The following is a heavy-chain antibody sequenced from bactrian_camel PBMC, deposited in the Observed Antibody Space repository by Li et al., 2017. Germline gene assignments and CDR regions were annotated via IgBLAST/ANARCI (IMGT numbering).Heavy chain of an antibody. V-gene: IGHV3S57*01. Sequence: VQAGGSLRLSCAASGYSASNYGMGWFRQAPGKEREGVAATNTNGRTSYADSVKGRFTISQDSAKKILYLQMLSLKPEDTAMYYCAARSLPGVVPPLAESSYNIWGQGTQVTVS. J-gene: IGHJ4*01. CDR3: AARSLPGVVPPLAESSYNI. CDR1: GYSASNYG. D-gene: IGHD7*01. CDR2: TNTNGRT.